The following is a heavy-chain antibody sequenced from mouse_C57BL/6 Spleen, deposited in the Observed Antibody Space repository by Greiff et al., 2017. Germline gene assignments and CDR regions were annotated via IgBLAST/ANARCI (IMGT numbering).Heavy chain of an antibody. CDR2: IHPNSGST. J-gene: IGHJ2*01. CDR3: ARRASIHIFDY. CDR1: GYTFTSYW. D-gene: IGHD3-3*01. V-gene: IGHV1-64*01. Sequence: VKLQQPGAELVKPGASVKLSCKASGYTFTSYWMHWVKQRPGQGLEWIGMIHPNSGSTNYNEKFKSKATLTVDKSSSTAYMQLSSLTSEDSAVYYCARRASIHIFDYWGQGTTLTVSS.